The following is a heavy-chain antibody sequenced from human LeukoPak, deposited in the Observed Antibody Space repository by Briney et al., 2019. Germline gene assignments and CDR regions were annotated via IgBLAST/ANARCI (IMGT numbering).Heavy chain of an antibody. D-gene: IGHD3-10*01. CDR1: GFTFSRYW. V-gene: IGHV3-7*01. Sequence: GGSLRLSCAASGFTFSRYWMSWVRQAPGKGLEWVANIKLDGSEKYYVDSVKGRFTISRDNAKNTLYLQMNSLRAEDTAVYYCARVGRITGAFDYWGQGTLVTVSS. CDR3: ARVGRITGAFDY. CDR2: IKLDGSEK. J-gene: IGHJ4*02.